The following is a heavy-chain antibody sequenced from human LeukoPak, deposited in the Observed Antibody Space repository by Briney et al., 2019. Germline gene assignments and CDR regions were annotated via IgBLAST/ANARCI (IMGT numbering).Heavy chain of an antibody. CDR3: AKDENYYDSSGYYYNWFDP. D-gene: IGHD3-22*01. Sequence: PGRSLRLSCAASGFTFSSYGMHWVRQALGKGLEWVAVISYDGSNKYYADSVKGRFTISRDNSKNTLYLQMNSLRAEDTAVYYCAKDENYYDSSGYYYNWFDPWGQGTLVNVSS. CDR2: ISYDGSNK. J-gene: IGHJ5*02. V-gene: IGHV3-30*18. CDR1: GFTFSSYG.